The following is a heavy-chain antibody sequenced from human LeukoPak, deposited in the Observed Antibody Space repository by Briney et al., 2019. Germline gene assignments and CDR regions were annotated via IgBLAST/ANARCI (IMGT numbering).Heavy chain of an antibody. CDR3: AFFPEYCSLFYLDY. J-gene: IGHJ4*02. CDR2: INPNSGGT. V-gene: IGHV1-2*02. D-gene: IGHD6-6*01. Sequence: ASVKVSCKASGYTFTGYYMHWVRQAPGQGREWMGWINPNSGGTNYAQKLQGRVTMTRDTSISTAYMELSRLRSDDTAVYYCAFFPEYCSLFYLDYWGQGTLVTVSS. CDR1: GYTFTGYY.